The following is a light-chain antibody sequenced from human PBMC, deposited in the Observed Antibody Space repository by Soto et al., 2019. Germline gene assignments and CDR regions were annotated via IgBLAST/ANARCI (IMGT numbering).Light chain of an antibody. J-gene: IGKJ2*01. CDR3: LQEYNFPYT. V-gene: IGKV1-6*01. CDR1: QDIKTD. Sequence: AIQMTQSPSSLSASVGDRVTITCRASQDIKTDVAWYQQKPGKAPKLLIYASSSLQSGVPSRFIGSGSGTDFTLSISSLQPEDFSTYYCLQEYNFPYTLGQGTKLEIK. CDR2: ASS.